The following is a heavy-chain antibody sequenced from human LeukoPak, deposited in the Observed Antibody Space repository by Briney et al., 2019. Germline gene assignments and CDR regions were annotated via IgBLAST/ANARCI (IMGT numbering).Heavy chain of an antibody. CDR2: IYYSGST. Sequence: SETLSLTCTVSGGSISSSSYYWGWIRQPPGKGLEWIGSIYYSGSTYYNPSLKSRVTISVDTSKNQFSLKLSSVTAADTAVYYCARLGSPQNYDFWSGYYPGYYYGMDVWGQGTTXTVS. V-gene: IGHV4-39*01. CDR3: ARLGSPQNYDFWSGYYPGYYYGMDV. D-gene: IGHD3-3*01. CDR1: GGSISSSSYY. J-gene: IGHJ6*02.